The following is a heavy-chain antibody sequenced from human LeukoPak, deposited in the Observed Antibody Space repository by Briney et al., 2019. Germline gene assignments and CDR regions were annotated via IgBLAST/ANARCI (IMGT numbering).Heavy chain of an antibody. Sequence: GGSLRLSCAASEFTFDSYGMHWVRQAPGKGLEWVAVISYDGSNEYYTDSVRGRFSISRDNSKNTLYLQMNSLSAEDTAVYYCARGSWFGELLPFDYWGQGTLVTVSS. D-gene: IGHD3-10*01. CDR2: ISYDGSNE. CDR3: ARGSWFGELLPFDY. J-gene: IGHJ4*02. V-gene: IGHV3-30-3*01. CDR1: EFTFDSYG.